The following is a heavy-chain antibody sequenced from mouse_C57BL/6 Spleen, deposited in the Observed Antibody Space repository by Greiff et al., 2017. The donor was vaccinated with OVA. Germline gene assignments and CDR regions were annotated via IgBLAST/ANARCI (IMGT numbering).Heavy chain of an antibody. J-gene: IGHJ3*01. Sequence: EVQGVESGGDLVKPGGSLKLSCAASGFTFSSYGMSWVRQTPDKRLEWVATISSGGSYTYYPDSVKGRFTISRDNAKNTLYLQMSSLKSEDTAMYYCARDDGQFAYWGQGTLVTVSA. CDR2: ISSGGSYT. CDR3: ARDDGQFAY. D-gene: IGHD2-3*01. CDR1: GFTFSSYG. V-gene: IGHV5-6*01.